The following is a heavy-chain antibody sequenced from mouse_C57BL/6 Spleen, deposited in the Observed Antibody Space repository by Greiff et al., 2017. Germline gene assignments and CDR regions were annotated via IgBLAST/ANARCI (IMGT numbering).Heavy chain of an antibody. CDR1: GYTFTGYW. CDR2: IYPSDSDT. V-gene: IGHV1-61*01. J-gene: IGHJ4*01. Sequence: QVQLQQSGAELVRPGSSVKMSCKASGYTFTGYWMDWVKQRTGNSLEWIGNIYPSDSDTHYNQKFKDKATLTVDKSSSTAYMQLSSLTSEDSAVYYCARRRTTVVSYYAMDYWGQGTSVTFSA. CDR3: ARRRTTVVSYYAMDY. D-gene: IGHD1-1*01.